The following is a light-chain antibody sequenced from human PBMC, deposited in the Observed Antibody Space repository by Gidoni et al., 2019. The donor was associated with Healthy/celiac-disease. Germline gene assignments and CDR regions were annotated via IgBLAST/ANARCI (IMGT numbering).Light chain of an antibody. CDR1: QSVSSN. CDR2: GAS. J-gene: IGKJ4*01. Sequence: DMVMPKSSATVSVSPGESATLTCRASQSVSSNFAWYQQKPGQAPRLLIYGASTRATGIPARFSGSGSGTEFTLTISSLQSEEFAVYYCQQYNNWPPPTFGGGTKVEIK. CDR3: QQYNNWPPPT. V-gene: IGKV3-15*01.